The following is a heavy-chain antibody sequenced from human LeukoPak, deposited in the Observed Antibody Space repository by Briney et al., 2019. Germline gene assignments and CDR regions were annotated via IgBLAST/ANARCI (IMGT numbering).Heavy chain of an antibody. CDR2: ISSDGSDK. J-gene: IGHJ4*02. CDR1: GFTFSRFP. V-gene: IGHV3-30-3*01. CDR3: ARDYPADH. Sequence: QSGGSLRLSCAASGFTFSRFPMHWVRQAPGKGLEWVALISSDGSDKKYADSVKGRFTMSRDNSMNTLYLQMRSLRVEDTAVYYCARDYPADHWGQGTLVTVSS.